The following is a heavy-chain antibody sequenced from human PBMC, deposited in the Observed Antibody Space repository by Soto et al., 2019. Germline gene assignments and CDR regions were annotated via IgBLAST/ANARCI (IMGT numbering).Heavy chain of an antibody. D-gene: IGHD2-2*01. CDR2: ISGSGGST. J-gene: IGHJ5*02. Sequence: GSLRLSCAASGFIFSSYAMSWVRQAPGKGLEWVSAISGSGGSTYYADSVKGRFTISRDNSKNTLYLQMNSLRAEDTAVYYCAKGKVSTGCCNRLYPCGQEDLVTVAS. V-gene: IGHV3-23*01. CDR1: GFIFSSYA. CDR3: AKGKVSTGCCNRLYP.